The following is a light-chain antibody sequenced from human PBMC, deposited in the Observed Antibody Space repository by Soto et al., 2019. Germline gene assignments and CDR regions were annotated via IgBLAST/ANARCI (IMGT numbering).Light chain of an antibody. CDR2: GAS. J-gene: IGKJ2*01. CDR3: QQYGSSPRT. V-gene: IGKV3-20*01. Sequence: TQSPSTLSASVGDRVTITCRASQSISSWLAWYQQKPGQAPRLLIYGASRRATGIPDRFSGSGSGTDFTLTISRLEPEDCAVYYCQQYGSSPRTFGQGTKLEIK. CDR1: QSISSW.